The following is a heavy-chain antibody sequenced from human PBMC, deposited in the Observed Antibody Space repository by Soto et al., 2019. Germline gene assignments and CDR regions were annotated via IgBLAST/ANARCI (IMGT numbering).Heavy chain of an antibody. V-gene: IGHV4-61*01. CDR1: GVSISSVSLGPNY. D-gene: IGHD3-16*01. Sequence: PSETLSLTCTVSGVSISSVSLGPNYWGWVRQPPGKGLEYIGSVSYSGSTNYNPSLKSRVSISVDTSENQFSLKLTSVTTADTAVYFCARIPYTSASFDYWGQGALVTVSS. CDR2: VSYSGST. CDR3: ARIPYTSASFDY. J-gene: IGHJ4*02.